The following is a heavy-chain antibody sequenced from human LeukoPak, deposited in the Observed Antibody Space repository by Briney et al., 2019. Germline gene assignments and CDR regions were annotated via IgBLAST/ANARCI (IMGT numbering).Heavy chain of an antibody. CDR1: GDSVSSNSAA. CDR3: ARGDQWQLVSGFDY. V-gene: IGHV6-1*01. D-gene: IGHD6-13*01. Sequence: SQTLSLTCAISGDSVSSNSAAWNWIRQSPSRGLEWLGRTYYRSKWYNDYAVSVKSRITINPDTSKNQLSLQLNSVAPEDTAVCYCARGDQWQLVSGFDYWGQGTLVTVSS. CDR2: TYYRSKWYN. J-gene: IGHJ4*02.